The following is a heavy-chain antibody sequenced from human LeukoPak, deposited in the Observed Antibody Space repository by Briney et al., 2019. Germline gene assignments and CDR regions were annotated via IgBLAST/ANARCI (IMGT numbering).Heavy chain of an antibody. CDR2: IYTGDSDT. V-gene: IGHV5-51*01. Sequence: GESLKISCKGSGYSFTSYWIGWVRQMPGKGLEWMGIIYTGDSDTRYSPSFQGQVTISADKSISTAYLQWSSLKASDTAMYYCARRAYCGGDCLEYNWFDPWGQGTLVTVSS. D-gene: IGHD2-21*01. CDR3: ARRAYCGGDCLEYNWFDP. J-gene: IGHJ5*02. CDR1: GYSFTSYW.